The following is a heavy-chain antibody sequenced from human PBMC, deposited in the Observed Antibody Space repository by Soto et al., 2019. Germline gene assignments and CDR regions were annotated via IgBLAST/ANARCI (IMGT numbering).Heavy chain of an antibody. CDR1: GSSISRGGFH. CDR3: ARRGSGHTFDY. Sequence: SATLSLTCGVTGSSISRGGFHWGWIRQPPGQGLEWIGSLYSGSTYYNPSLKSRVTISADTSKNEFSLRLTSVTAADTAVYYCARRGSGHTFDYWGQGTLVTVSS. V-gene: IGHV4-39*01. CDR2: LYSGST. D-gene: IGHD3-10*01. J-gene: IGHJ4*02.